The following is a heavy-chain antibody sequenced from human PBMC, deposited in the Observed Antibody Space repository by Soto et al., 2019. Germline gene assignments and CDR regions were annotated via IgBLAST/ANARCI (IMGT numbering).Heavy chain of an antibody. CDR3: TTPVDDDGQY. CDR2: IRSKANNYAT. D-gene: IGHD1-1*01. J-gene: IGHJ4*02. Sequence: EVQLVESGGGLVQPGGSLKLSCEVSGFSFNGSAMHWVRQASGKGLEWVGRIRSKANNYATAYAASVKGRFTISRDDSRNTAYLQMHSMKTEDTAVYYCTTPVDDDGQYLGKGTLVTVSS. V-gene: IGHV3-73*01. CDR1: GFSFNGSA.